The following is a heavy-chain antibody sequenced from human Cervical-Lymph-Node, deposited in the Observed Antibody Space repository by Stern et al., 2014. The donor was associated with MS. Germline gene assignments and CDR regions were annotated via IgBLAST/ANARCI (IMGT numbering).Heavy chain of an antibody. Sequence: QLVESGAELIKPGDSVKLFCKASGNIVTRHYMNWVRQAPGQGLEWITLIYPSYSATAYAQRLRDRIAMARDTASSTVYMERGSLRSEDSAVCYCVRECDSLKNFDYWGQGTLLTVSS. CDR1: GNIVTRHY. CDR3: VRECDSLKNFDY. J-gene: IGHJ4*02. CDR2: IYPSYSAT. V-gene: IGHV1-46*03.